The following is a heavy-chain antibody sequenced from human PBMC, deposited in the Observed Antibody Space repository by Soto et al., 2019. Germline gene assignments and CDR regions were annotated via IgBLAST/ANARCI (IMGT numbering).Heavy chain of an antibody. CDR2: IDWDDDK. J-gene: IGHJ4*02. D-gene: IGHD2-2*01. CDR3: ARITGTGYCTSTSCLKRGYFDY. CDR1: GFSRSTSGMC. V-gene: IGHV2-70*11. Sequence: SGPTLVSPRQTLTLTCTFSGFSRSTSGMCVSWIRQPPGKALEWLARIDWDDDKYYNTSLKTRLTISKDTSKNQVVLTMTNMDPVDTATYYCARITGTGYCTSTSCLKRGYFDYWGQGALVTVSS.